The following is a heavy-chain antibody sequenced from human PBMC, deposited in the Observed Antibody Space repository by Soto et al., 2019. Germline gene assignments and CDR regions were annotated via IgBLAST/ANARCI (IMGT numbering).Heavy chain of an antibody. Sequence: PGGSLRLSCAASGFTFSSYWMHWVRQAPGKGLVWVSRINSDGSSTSYADSVKGRFTISRDNAKNTLYLQMNSLRAEDTAVYYCAGGWYNDALDYWGQGTLVTVSS. V-gene: IGHV3-74*01. J-gene: IGHJ4*02. CDR2: INSDGSST. D-gene: IGHD6-19*01. CDR1: GFTFSSYW. CDR3: AGGWYNDALDY.